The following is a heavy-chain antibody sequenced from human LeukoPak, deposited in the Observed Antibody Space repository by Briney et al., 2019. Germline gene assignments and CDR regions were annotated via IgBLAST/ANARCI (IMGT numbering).Heavy chain of an antibody. Sequence: GGSLRLSCAASGFTFSSYAMSWVRQAPGKGLECVSAISGSGGSTYYADSVKGRFTISRDNSKNTLYLQMNSLRAEDTAVYYCAKSVQLELQPPYYFDYWGQGTLVTVSS. CDR2: ISGSGGST. D-gene: IGHD1-1*01. CDR1: GFTFSSYA. CDR3: AKSVQLELQPPYYFDY. J-gene: IGHJ4*02. V-gene: IGHV3-23*01.